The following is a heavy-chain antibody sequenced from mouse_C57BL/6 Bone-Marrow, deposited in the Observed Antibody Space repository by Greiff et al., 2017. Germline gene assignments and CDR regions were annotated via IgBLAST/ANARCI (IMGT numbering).Heavy chain of an antibody. J-gene: IGHJ2*01. CDR2: INYDGSST. CDR3: AKWGFTTVPMWYFDY. Sequence: EVLLVESEGGLVQPGSSMKLSCTASGFTFSDYYMAWVRQVPEKGLEWVANINYDGSSTYYLDSLKSRFIISRDNAKNILYLQMSSLTSEDTATYYCAKWGFTTVPMWYFDYWGQGTTLTVSS. V-gene: IGHV5-16*01. D-gene: IGHD1-1*01. CDR1: GFTFSDYY.